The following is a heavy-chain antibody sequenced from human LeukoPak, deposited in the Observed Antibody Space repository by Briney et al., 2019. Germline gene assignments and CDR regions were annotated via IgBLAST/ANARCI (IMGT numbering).Heavy chain of an antibody. Sequence: PGWSLRLSCAVSGITLSNYGMSWVRQAPGKGLEWVAGLSGSGGGTNYADSVQGRFTISRDNPKNTLYLQMNSLRAEDTAVYFCAKRGVVIRVFLVGFHKEAYYFDSWGQGALVTVSS. J-gene: IGHJ4*02. CDR2: LSGSGGGT. D-gene: IGHD3-10*01. CDR3: AKRGVVIRVFLVGFHKEAYYFDS. CDR1: GITLSNYG. V-gene: IGHV3-23*01.